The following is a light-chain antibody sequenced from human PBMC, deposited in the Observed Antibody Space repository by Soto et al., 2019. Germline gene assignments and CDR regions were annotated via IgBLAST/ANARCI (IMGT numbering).Light chain of an antibody. V-gene: IGKV4-1*01. Sequence: DIVMTQSPDSLAVSLGERATINCKSSQSVLYSSNNKNYLAWYQQKPGQPPKLLIYWASTRESGVPDRFSGSGSGTDFTLTISSLQAEDVAVYYCQQYYSNPFTFGNGTKVDIK. CDR3: QQYYSNPFT. J-gene: IGKJ3*01. CDR1: QSVLYSSNNKNY. CDR2: WAS.